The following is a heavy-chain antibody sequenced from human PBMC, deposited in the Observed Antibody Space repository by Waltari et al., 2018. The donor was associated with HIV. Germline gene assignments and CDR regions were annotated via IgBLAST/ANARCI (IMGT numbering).Heavy chain of an antibody. CDR2: FDPKNGKP. CDR1: GYPLSDFS. J-gene: IGHJ4*02. D-gene: IGHD3-16*01. V-gene: IGHV1-24*01. CDR3: VALYDESPLYSGF. Sequence: QVQLIQSTSEVKRPGASVTVSCKVSGYPLSDFSMQWVRQGREHRLEWMGGFDPKNGKPVFSQRFWGRVSLAEDTLKDTAHLELNRLTSDDTAVYYCVALYDESPLYSGFWGQGTLVTVS.